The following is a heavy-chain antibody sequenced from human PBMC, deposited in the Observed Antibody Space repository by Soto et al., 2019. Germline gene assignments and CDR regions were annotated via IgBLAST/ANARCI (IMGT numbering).Heavy chain of an antibody. V-gene: IGHV3-23*01. CDR3: ARDQVAGKSSPFDY. J-gene: IGHJ4*02. CDR1: GFTFSSHS. D-gene: IGHD6-19*01. CDR2: ISGSGGST. Sequence: LRLSCAASGFTFSSHSMTWVRQTPKKGLEWVSDISGSGGSTFYADSVKGRFTISRDNSKNTLYLQMNSLRAEDTAVYYCARDQVAGKSSPFDYWGQGILVTVSS.